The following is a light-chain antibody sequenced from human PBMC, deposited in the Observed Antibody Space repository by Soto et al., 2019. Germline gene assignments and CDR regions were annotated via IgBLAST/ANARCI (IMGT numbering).Light chain of an antibody. CDR3: QSYDSSLSYWV. CDR1: SSNIGAGYD. J-gene: IGLJ3*02. Sequence: QSVLTQPPSVSGAPGQRVTISCTGSSSNIGAGYDGHWYQQLPGTAPKLLVSGNTNRPSGVPDRFSGSKSGTSASLAITGLQAEDEADYYCQSYDSSLSYWVFGGGTKVTVL. V-gene: IGLV1-40*01. CDR2: GNT.